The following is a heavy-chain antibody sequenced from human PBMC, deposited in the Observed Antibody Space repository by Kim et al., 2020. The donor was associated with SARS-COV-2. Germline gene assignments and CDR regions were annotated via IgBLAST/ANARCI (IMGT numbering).Heavy chain of an antibody. V-gene: IGHV4-59*08. J-gene: IGHJ4*02. CDR3: ARRSGSGSYYASFDY. Sequence: PSLKSRVTISVDTSKNQFSLRLNSVTAADTAVYYCARRSGSGSYYASFDYWGQGFLVTVSS. D-gene: IGHD3-10*01.